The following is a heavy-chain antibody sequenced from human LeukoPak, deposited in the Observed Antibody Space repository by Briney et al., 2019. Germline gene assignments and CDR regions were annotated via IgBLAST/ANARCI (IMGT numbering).Heavy chain of an antibody. J-gene: IGHJ4*02. Sequence: SETLSLTCAVYGGSFSGYYWSWIRQPPGKGLEWIGEINHSGSTNYNPSLKSRVTISVDTSKNQFSLKLSSVTAADTAVYYCARGICSGGSCSFDYWGQGTLVTVSS. CDR2: INHSGST. CDR3: ARGICSGGSCSFDY. V-gene: IGHV4-34*01. CDR1: GGSFSGYY. D-gene: IGHD2-15*01.